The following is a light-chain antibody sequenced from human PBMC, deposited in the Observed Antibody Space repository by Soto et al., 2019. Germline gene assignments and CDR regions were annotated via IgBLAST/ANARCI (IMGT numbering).Light chain of an antibody. CDR1: SSDVGGYNY. V-gene: IGLV2-14*01. J-gene: IGLJ1*01. Sequence: QSALTQPASVSGSPGQSITISCTGTSSDVGGYNYVSWYQQHPGKAPKLMIYDVSNRPSGVSNRFSGSKSGNTASLTISGLQDEDDADDYCSSYTSSSNPYVFGTGTKLTVL. CDR3: SSYTSSSNPYV. CDR2: DVS.